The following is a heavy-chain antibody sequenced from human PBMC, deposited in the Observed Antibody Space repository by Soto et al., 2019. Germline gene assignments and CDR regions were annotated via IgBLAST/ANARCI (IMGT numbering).Heavy chain of an antibody. CDR3: AKLPTTVTTVFDY. J-gene: IGHJ4*02. D-gene: IGHD4-17*01. CDR1: GFTFSSYG. V-gene: IGHV3-30*18. CDR2: ISYDGSNK. Sequence: GGSLRLSCAASGFTFSSYGMHWVRQAPGKGLEWVAVISYDGSNKYYADSVKGRFTISRDNSKNTLYLQMNSLRAEDTAVYYCAKLPTTVTTVFDYWGQGTLVTVSS.